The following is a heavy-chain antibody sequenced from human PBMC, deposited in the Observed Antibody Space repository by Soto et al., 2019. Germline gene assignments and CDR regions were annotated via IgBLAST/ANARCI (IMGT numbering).Heavy chain of an antibody. Sequence: ASVKVSCKASGYTFTSYGISWVRQAPGQGLEWMGWISAYNGNTNYAQKLQGRVTITTDTSTSTAYMELSSLRSEDTAVYYCARGGYFDSSNYLAYWGLGTLVTVSS. J-gene: IGHJ4*02. D-gene: IGHD3-22*01. CDR3: ARGGYFDSSNYLAY. V-gene: IGHV1-18*01. CDR1: GYTFTSYG. CDR2: ISAYNGNT.